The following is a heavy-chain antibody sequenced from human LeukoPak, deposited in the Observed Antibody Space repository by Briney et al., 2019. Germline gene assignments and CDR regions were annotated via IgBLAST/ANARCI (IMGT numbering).Heavy chain of an antibody. CDR1: GYTFTSYA. CDR3: ARGSWVHYRGYSYGNPLGY. Sequence: GASVKVSCKASGYTFTSYAMHWVRQAPGQRLEWMGWINAGNGNTKYSQKFQGRVTITRDTPASTAYMELSSLRSEDTAVYYCARGSWVHYRGYSYGNPLGYWGQGTLVTVSS. D-gene: IGHD5-18*01. CDR2: INAGNGNT. V-gene: IGHV1-3*01. J-gene: IGHJ4*02.